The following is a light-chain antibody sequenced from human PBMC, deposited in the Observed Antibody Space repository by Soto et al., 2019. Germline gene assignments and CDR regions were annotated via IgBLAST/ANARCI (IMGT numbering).Light chain of an antibody. J-gene: IGKJ4*01. Sequence: EIVMTQSPATLSVSPGDRATLSCRASQSVSSSLAWYQQIPGQAPRLLIYDASTRATGIPARFGGSGSGTEFPLTISSLQYEDFAVYYCQQYNNLPPLTFGGGTKVELK. CDR3: QQYNNLPPLT. CDR2: DAS. V-gene: IGKV3-15*01. CDR1: QSVSSS.